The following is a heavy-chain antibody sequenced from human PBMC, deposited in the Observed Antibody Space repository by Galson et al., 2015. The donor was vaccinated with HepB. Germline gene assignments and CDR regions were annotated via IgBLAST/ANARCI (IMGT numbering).Heavy chain of an antibody. CDR3: ARDGGSSDEPNGY. J-gene: IGHJ4*02. CDR1: GGTFSRYA. D-gene: IGHD3-16*01. Sequence: SVKVSCKASGGTFSRYAISWVRQAPGQGLEWMGGIIPIFGTANYAQKFQGRVTITADESTSTAYMELSSLRSEDTAVYYCARDGGSSDEPNGYWGQGTLVTVSS. V-gene: IGHV1-69*13. CDR2: IIPIFGTA.